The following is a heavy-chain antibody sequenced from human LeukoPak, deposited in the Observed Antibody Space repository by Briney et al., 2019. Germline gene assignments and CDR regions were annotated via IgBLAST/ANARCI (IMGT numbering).Heavy chain of an antibody. V-gene: IGHV3-21*01. Sequence: GGSLRLSCAASGFTITTYSMNWVRQAPGKGLEWVSSISTSSSYIYYADSVQGRFTISRDDAKNSLYLQINSLRAEGTAVYYCARGIAAAGNDYWGQGTLVTVSS. CDR1: GFTITTYS. CDR3: ARGIAAAGNDY. D-gene: IGHD6-13*01. J-gene: IGHJ4*02. CDR2: ISTSSSYI.